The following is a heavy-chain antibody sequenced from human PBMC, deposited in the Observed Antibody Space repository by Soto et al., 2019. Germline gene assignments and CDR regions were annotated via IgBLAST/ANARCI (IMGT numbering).Heavy chain of an antibody. CDR3: ARVTYGVVETSMDV. J-gene: IGHJ6*02. V-gene: IGHV4-59*01. Sequence: TSETLCLTCAVSGDSLTDNYWSWVRQPPGKGLEWIGYIHYSGSTKYNPSLKGRVTISIDTSKKHFFLRLTSVTAADTAVYYCARVTYGVVETSMDVWGPGTTVTVSS. CDR2: IHYSGST. CDR1: GDSLTDNY. D-gene: IGHD3-3*01.